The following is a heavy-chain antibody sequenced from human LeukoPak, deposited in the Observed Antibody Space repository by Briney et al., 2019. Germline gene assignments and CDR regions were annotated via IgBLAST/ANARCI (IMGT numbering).Heavy chain of an antibody. CDR1: GFTFDDYA. J-gene: IGHJ5*02. D-gene: IGHD6-13*01. V-gene: IGHV3-9*01. CDR3: AKGRGPYSSSGDWFDP. Sequence: GGSLRLSCAASGFTFDDYAMHWVRQAPGKGLEWVSGISWNSGSIGYADSVKGRFTISRDNAKNSLYLQMNSLRAEDTASYYCAKGRGPYSSSGDWFDPWGQGTLVTVSS. CDR2: ISWNSGSI.